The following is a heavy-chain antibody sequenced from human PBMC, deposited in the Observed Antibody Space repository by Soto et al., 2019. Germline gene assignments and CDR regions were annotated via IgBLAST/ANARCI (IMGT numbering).Heavy chain of an antibody. J-gene: IGHJ4*02. V-gene: IGHV3-30-3*01. CDR1: GFTFSSYA. CDR2: ISYDGSNK. CDR3: ARDPNDTATSELDY. Sequence: PGGSLRLSCAASGFTFSSYAMHWVRQAPGKGLEWVAVISYDGSNKYYADSVKGRFTISRDNSKNTLYLQMNSLRAEDTAVYYCARDPNDTATSELDYWGQGTLVTVSS. D-gene: IGHD5-18*01.